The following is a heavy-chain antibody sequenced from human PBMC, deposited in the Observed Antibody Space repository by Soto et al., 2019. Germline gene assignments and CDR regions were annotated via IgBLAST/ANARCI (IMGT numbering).Heavy chain of an antibody. CDR2: ISGSGGST. V-gene: IGHV3-23*01. CDR3: AKDWGSSGWYPDY. D-gene: IGHD6-19*01. Sequence: GGSLRLSCAASGFTFSSYAMSWVRQAPGKGLEWVSAISGSGGSTYYADSVKGRFTISRDNAKNSLYLQMNSLRAEDTALYYCAKDWGSSGWYPDYWGQGTLVTVSS. J-gene: IGHJ4*02. CDR1: GFTFSSYA.